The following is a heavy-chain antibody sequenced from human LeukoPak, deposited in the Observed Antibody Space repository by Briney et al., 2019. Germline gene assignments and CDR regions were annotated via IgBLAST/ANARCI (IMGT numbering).Heavy chain of an antibody. J-gene: IGHJ5*02. CDR1: GFSFRNSW. D-gene: IGHD1-26*01. Sequence: GGSLRLSCAASGFSFRNSWMSWVRQAPGKGLEWVANIKQDATEIYYADSVKGRLTISRDNARKSLFLQMNILRVEDTALYYCARLDWDDGEVSGFDQWGQGILVTVSS. CDR3: ARLDWDDGEVSGFDQ. V-gene: IGHV3-7*01. CDR2: IKQDATEI.